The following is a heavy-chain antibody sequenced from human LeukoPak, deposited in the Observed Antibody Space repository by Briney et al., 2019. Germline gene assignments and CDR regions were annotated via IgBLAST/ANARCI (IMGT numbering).Heavy chain of an antibody. V-gene: IGHV3-73*01. J-gene: IGHJ4*02. D-gene: IGHD4-11*01. CDR3: TRPPPTTVTTGAY. CDR2: IRSKANSYAT. Sequence: GGSLRLSCAASGFTFSGSAMHWVRQASGKGLEWVGRIRSKANSYATAYAASVKGRFTISRDDSKNTAYLQMNSLKTEDTAVYYCTRPPPTTVTTGAYWGQGTLVTVSS. CDR1: GFTFSGSA.